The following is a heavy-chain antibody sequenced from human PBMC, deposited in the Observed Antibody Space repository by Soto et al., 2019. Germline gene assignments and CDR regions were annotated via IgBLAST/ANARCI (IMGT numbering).Heavy chain of an antibody. D-gene: IGHD6-19*01. CDR2: IGTAGDT. CDR3: ARAEEVAGAGGAFDI. Sequence: GGSLRLSCAASGFTSRSYDMHWVRQATGKGLEWVSAIGTAGDTYYPGSVKGRFTISRENAKNSMYLQMNSLRAGDTAVYYCARAEEVAGAGGAFDIWGQGAMVPVS. V-gene: IGHV3-13*01. J-gene: IGHJ3*02. CDR1: GFTSRSYD.